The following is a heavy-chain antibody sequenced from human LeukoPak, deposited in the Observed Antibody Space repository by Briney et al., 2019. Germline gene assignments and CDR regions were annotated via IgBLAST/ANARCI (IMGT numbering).Heavy chain of an antibody. J-gene: IGHJ4*02. V-gene: IGHV3-48*01. CDR3: AREGGRGFANSRSWYEVFDY. CDR1: GFTFSSYS. Sequence: PGGSLRLSCAASGFTFSSYSMNWVRQAPGKGLEWVSYISSSSSTIYYADSVKGRFTISRDNAKNSLYLQMNSLRAEDTAVYYCAREGGRGFANSRSWYEVFDYWGQGTLVTVSS. CDR2: ISSSSSTI. D-gene: IGHD6-13*01.